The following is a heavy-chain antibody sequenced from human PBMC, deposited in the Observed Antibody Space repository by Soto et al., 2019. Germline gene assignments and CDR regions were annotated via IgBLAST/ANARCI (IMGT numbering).Heavy chain of an antibody. CDR3: AKGLGSGAGFMEFDY. CDR2: ISYDGGNR. D-gene: IGHD3-10*01. J-gene: IGHJ4*02. CDR1: GYTFSDFG. Sequence: QVHLVESGGGVVQPGRSLRLSCAVSGYTFSDFGMHWVRQPPGKGLEWVAVISYDGGNRYYSESVKGRFTISRDNSEDTLYLQMNGLRPEDTAVYYWAKGLGSGAGFMEFDYWGQGTLVTVSS. V-gene: IGHV3-30*18.